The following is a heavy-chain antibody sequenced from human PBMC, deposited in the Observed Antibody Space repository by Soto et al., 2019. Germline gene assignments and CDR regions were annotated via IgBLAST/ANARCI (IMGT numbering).Heavy chain of an antibody. CDR2: INPNSGGT. D-gene: IGHD3-9*01. Sequence: GTSVKVSCEASGYSFTGYYMHWVRQAPGQGLEWRGWINPNSGGTNYADSVKGRFTISRDNSKNTLYLQMNSLRAEDTAVYYCARDILTGPIDYWGQGTLVTVSS. J-gene: IGHJ4*02. CDR3: ARDILTGPIDY. V-gene: IGHV1-2*02. CDR1: GYSFTGYY.